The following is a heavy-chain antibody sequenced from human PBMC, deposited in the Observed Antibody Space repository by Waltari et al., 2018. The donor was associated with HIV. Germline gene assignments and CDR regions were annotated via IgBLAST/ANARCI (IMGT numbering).Heavy chain of an antibody. CDR3: ASASRDTAMGAFDI. CDR1: GGPFRNSA. J-gene: IGHJ3*02. Sequence: QVQPVQSGAEVKKPGSSVKVSCKASGGPFRNSAINWVRQAPGQGLEWMGGIIPIFGSPNYAQKFQGRVTITADESTSTVYMKLSSLRSEDTAVYYCASASRDTAMGAFDIWGQGTMVTVSS. CDR2: IIPIFGSP. V-gene: IGHV1-69*01. D-gene: IGHD5-18*01.